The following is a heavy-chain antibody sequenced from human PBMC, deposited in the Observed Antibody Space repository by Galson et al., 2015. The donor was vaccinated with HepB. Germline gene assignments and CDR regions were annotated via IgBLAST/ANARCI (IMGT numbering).Heavy chain of an antibody. Sequence: VSCKASGYTFTSYYMHWVRQAPGQGLEWMGIINPSGGSTSYAQKFQGRVTMTRDTSTSTVYMELSSLRSEDTAVYYCARDGGDGYNKGAFDIWGQGTMVTVSS. CDR2: INPSGGST. J-gene: IGHJ3*02. CDR1: GYTFTSYY. V-gene: IGHV1-46*01. D-gene: IGHD5-24*01. CDR3: ARDGGDGYNKGAFDI.